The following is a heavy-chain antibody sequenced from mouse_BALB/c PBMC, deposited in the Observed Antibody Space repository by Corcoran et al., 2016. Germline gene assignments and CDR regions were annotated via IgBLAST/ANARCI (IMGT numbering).Heavy chain of an antibody. J-gene: IGHJ4*01. D-gene: IGHD2-3*01. Sequence: QVQLQQSGAELMKPGASVKISCKATGYTFSSYWIEWVKQRPGHGLEWIGEILPGSGSTNYNEKFKGKTTFTADTSSNTAYMQLSSLTSEDSAVYYCARERGYLDYWGQGTSVTVSS. CDR1: GYTFSSYW. CDR3: ARERGYLDY. V-gene: IGHV1-9*01. CDR2: ILPGSGST.